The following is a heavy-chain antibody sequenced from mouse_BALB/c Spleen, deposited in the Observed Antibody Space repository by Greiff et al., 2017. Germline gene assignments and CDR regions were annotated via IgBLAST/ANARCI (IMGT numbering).Heavy chain of an antibody. V-gene: IGHV5-17*02. J-gene: IGHJ4*01. CDR2: ISSGSSTI. CDR1: GFTFSSFG. Sequence: EVKLMESGGGLVQPGGSRKLSCAASGFTFSSFGMHWVRQAPEKGLEWVAYISSGSSTIYYADTVKGRFTISRDNPKNTLFLQMTSLRSEDTAMYYCARSAYYYGSSYAMDYWGQGTSVTVSS. CDR3: ARSAYYYGSSYAMDY. D-gene: IGHD1-1*01.